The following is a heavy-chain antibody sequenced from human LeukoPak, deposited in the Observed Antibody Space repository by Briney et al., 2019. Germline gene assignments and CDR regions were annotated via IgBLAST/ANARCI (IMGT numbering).Heavy chain of an antibody. Sequence: SETLSLTCTVSGGSISSYYWSWIRQPPGKGLEWIGYIYYSGSTNYNPSLKSRVTISVDTSKNQFSLKLSSVTAADTAVYYCARDREYGLFDYWGQGTLVTVSS. CDR3: ARDREYGLFDY. D-gene: IGHD3-10*01. CDR2: IYYSGST. V-gene: IGHV4-59*01. CDR1: GGSISSYY. J-gene: IGHJ4*02.